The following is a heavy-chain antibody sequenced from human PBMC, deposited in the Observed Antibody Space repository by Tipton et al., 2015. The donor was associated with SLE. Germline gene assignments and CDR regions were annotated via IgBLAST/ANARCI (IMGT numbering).Heavy chain of an antibody. V-gene: IGHV4-59*01. CDR2: IYYSGST. J-gene: IGHJ4*02. Sequence: TLSLTCTVSGGSISSYYWSWIRQPPGKGLEWIGYIYYSGSTNYNPSLKSRVTISVDTSKNQFSLKLSSVTAADTAVYYCARGPFRRWPPGAYWGQGTLVTVSS. CDR1: GGSISSYY. CDR3: ARGPFRRWPPGAY. D-gene: IGHD4-23*01.